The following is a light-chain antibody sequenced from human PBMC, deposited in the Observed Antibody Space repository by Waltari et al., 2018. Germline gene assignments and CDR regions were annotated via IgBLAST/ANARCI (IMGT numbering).Light chain of an antibody. CDR1: SSDVGHYNS. V-gene: IGLV2-14*03. CDR3: SSFTTSHTLL. CDR2: DVS. Sequence: QSALTQPASVSGTPGQSITISCTGTSSDVGHYNSVSWYQQHSGKAPKLIIYDVSHRPSGVSSRFSASKSGNTASLTITGLQTEDEADYYCSSFTTSHTLLFGGGTKLTV. J-gene: IGLJ2*01.